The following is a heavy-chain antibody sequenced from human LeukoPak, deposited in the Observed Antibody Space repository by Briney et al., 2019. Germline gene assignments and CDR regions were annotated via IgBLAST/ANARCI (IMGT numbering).Heavy chain of an antibody. V-gene: IGHV3-33*06. CDR1: GFIFSNYG. CDR3: AKDWVVRGVISY. J-gene: IGHJ4*02. Sequence: GKSLRLSCAASGFIFSNYGMHWVRQAPGKGLEWVAVIWYDGSNKYYAESVKGRFTISRDNSKNTLYLQMNSLRDEDTAVYYCAKDWVVRGVISYWGQGTLVTVSS. CDR2: IWYDGSNK. D-gene: IGHD3-10*01.